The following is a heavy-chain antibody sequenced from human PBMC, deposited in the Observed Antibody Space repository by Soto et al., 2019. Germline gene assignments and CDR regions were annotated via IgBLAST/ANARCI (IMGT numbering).Heavy chain of an antibody. Sequence: PGGSLRLSCAASGFTFSSYAMHWVRQAPGKGLEWVAVISYDGSNKYYADSVKGRFTISRDNSKNTLYLQMNSLRAEDTAVYYCARGFGNYYYGMDVWGQGTTVTVS. D-gene: IGHD3-16*01. V-gene: IGHV3-30-3*01. CDR1: GFTFSSYA. J-gene: IGHJ6*02. CDR3: ARGFGNYYYGMDV. CDR2: ISYDGSNK.